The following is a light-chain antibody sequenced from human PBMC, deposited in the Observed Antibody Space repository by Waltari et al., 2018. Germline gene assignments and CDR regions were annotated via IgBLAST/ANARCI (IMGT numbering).Light chain of an antibody. J-gene: IGLJ1*01. CDR2: SNS. V-gene: IGLV1-44*01. CDR3: ASWDDTLNGYV. Sequence: QSVLTQPPSASGTPGQRVTISCSGSSSNLGSNPVNWYQQLPGTAPKLLIHSNSQRPSGVPARISGSKSGTSASLAISGLQSEDEAKYFCASWDDTLNGYVFGIGTKVTVL. CDR1: SSNLGSNP.